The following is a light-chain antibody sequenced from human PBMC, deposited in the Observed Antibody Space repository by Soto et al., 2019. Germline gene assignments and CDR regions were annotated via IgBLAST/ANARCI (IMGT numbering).Light chain of an antibody. CDR2: TNN. V-gene: IGLV1-44*01. Sequence: QSALTQPPSASATPGQRVTISCSGSNSNIGTNTVNWYQQLPGTAPRLLIYTNNQRPSGVPQRFSGSKTGTSASLAIGGLQSEDGADYYCAAWDDRLGAYVFGTGTKVTVL. CDR3: AAWDDRLGAYV. CDR1: NSNIGTNT. J-gene: IGLJ1*01.